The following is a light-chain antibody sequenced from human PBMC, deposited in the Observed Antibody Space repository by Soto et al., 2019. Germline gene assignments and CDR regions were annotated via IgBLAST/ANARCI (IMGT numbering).Light chain of an antibody. CDR2: EAS. CDR3: QQHINWPLT. V-gene: IGKV3-11*01. J-gene: IGKJ4*01. CDR1: QTVSSS. Sequence: EIVLTQSPATLSLSPWERATLSCRASQTVSSSLAWYQQKPGQAPTLLIYEASNRATGIPARFSGSGSGADFTLTISSLEPEDFALYYCQQHINWPLTFGGGTKVDIK.